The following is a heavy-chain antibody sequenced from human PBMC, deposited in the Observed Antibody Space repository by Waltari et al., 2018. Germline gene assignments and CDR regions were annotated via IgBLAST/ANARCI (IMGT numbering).Heavy chain of an antibody. CDR1: GDSISGNYW. CDR2: VHHSGKT. Sequence: QVQLQESGQGLVKPSGTLSLTCAVSGDSISGNYWWSWVRKSPEKGLEWIGQVHHSGKTHYSPALQSRVTISVDKPKNQFSLNLNSVTAADTAVYYCAGDRAIGLFFDYWGRGTLVTVSS. D-gene: IGHD2-2*01. J-gene: IGHJ4*02. V-gene: IGHV4-4*02. CDR3: AGDRAIGLFFDY.